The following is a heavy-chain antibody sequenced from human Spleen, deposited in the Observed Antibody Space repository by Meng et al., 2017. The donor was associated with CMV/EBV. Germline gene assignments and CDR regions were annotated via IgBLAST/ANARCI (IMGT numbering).Heavy chain of an antibody. CDR1: GYTFTAHY. V-gene: IGHV1-69*05. CDR2: IIPIFGTA. J-gene: IGHJ3*02. D-gene: IGHD2-15*01. CDR3: AIPYWADTFDI. Sequence: SVKVSCKASGYTFTAHYFHWVRQAPGQGLEWMGGIIPIFGTANYAQKFQGRVTITTDESTSTAYMELSSLRSEDTAVYYCAIPYWADTFDIWGQGTMVTVSS.